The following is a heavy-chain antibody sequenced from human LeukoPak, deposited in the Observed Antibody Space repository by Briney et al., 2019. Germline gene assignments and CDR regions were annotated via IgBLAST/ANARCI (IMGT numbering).Heavy chain of an antibody. CDR2: INPNSGGT. Sequence: ASVKVSCKASGYTFTGYYMHWVRQAPGQGLEWMGWINPNSGGTNYAQKFQGWVTMTRDTSISTAYMELSRLRSDDTAVYYCARAAMNLDGYNWWFFDYWGQGTLVTVSS. V-gene: IGHV1-2*04. D-gene: IGHD5-24*01. CDR3: ARAAMNLDGYNWWFFDY. J-gene: IGHJ4*02. CDR1: GYTFTGYY.